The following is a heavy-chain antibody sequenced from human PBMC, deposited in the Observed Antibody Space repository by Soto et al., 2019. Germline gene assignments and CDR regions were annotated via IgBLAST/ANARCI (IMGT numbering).Heavy chain of an antibody. CDR2: FTPKFGTA. J-gene: IGHJ2*01. D-gene: IGHD5-12*01. CDR3: ARVVVSGFEHWYFDL. CDR1: GVSFTDHG. Sequence: QVQLVQSGAEVKQPGSSVKVSCRASGVSFTDHGISWLRQAPGQGLEWIGGFTPKFGTANYAPKFQGRVSITAGDSKTTAAATLSSLIPLDTAVYFCARVVVSGFEHWYFDLWGRGALITVSS. V-gene: IGHV1-69*01.